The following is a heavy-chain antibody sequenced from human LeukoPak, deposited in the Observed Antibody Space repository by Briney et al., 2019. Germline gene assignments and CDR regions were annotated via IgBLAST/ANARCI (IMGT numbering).Heavy chain of an antibody. D-gene: IGHD3-22*01. V-gene: IGHV3-23*01. CDR1: GFTFSSFA. J-gene: IGHJ4*02. CDR3: EKDPPYGSSGYLPGRYFDY. CDR2: ISGGGGNI. Sequence: GGSLRLSCAASGFTFSSFAMSWVRQAPGKGLEWVSAISGGGGNIYYADSVKGRFTISRDISESTLFLQMNSLRAEDPAVYYCEKDPPYGSSGYLPGRYFDYWGQGTLVTVSS.